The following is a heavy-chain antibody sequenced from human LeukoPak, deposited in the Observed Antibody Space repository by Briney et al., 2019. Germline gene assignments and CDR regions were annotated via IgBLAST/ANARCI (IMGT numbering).Heavy chain of an antibody. D-gene: IGHD6-13*01. J-gene: IGHJ5*02. V-gene: IGHV4-39*01. CDR2: IYYSGST. Sequence: SETLSLTCTVSGDSISSSSYYWGWIRQPPGKGLEWIGSIYYSGSTYYNPSLKSRVTISVDTSKNQFSLKLSSVTAADTAVYYCARHKRQQLALGWFDPWGQGTLVTVSS. CDR1: GDSISSSSYY. CDR3: ARHKRQQLALGWFDP.